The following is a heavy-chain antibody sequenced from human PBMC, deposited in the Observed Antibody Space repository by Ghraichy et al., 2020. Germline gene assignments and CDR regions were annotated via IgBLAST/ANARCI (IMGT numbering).Heavy chain of an antibody. CDR1: EFIFSRYG. J-gene: IGHJ2*01. Sequence: GESLNISCAASEFIFSRYGMTWVRRTPRKGLEWVATISGSGGRTFYADSVKGRFTISRDDSMNTLYLQMDSLRADDAAEYYCARNQTSATYWFFDLWGRGTLVTVSS. CDR2: ISGSGGRT. V-gene: IGHV3-23*01. D-gene: IGHD1-26*01. CDR3: ARNQTSATYWFFDL.